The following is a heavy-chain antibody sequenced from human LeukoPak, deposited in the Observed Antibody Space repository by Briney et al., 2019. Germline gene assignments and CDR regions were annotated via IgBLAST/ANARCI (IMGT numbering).Heavy chain of an antibody. CDR3: AREFYDSSGYSFDY. V-gene: IGHV3-30*19. J-gene: IGHJ4*02. CDR2: ISYDGSNK. CDR1: GFTFSSYG. D-gene: IGHD3-22*01. Sequence: GRSLRLSWAASGFTFSSYGMHWVRQAPGKWLEWVAVISYDGSNKYYPDSVKGRFTISRDNSKDTLYLQMNSLRAEDTAVYYCAREFYDSSGYSFDYWGQGTLVTVSS.